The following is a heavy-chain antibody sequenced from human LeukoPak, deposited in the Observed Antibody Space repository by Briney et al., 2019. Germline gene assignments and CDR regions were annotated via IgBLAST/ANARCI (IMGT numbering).Heavy chain of an antibody. CDR2: IYYSGST. D-gene: IGHD2-2*01. CDR1: GGSISSGGYY. CDR3: ASAVVPAAKDYYGMDV. J-gene: IGHJ6*04. Sequence: PSQTLSLTCTVSGGSISSGGYYWSWIRQHPGKGLEWIGYIYYSGSTYYYPSLKSRVTISVDTSKNQFSLKLSSVTAADTAVYYCASAVVPAAKDYYGMDVWGKGTTVTVSS. V-gene: IGHV4-31*03.